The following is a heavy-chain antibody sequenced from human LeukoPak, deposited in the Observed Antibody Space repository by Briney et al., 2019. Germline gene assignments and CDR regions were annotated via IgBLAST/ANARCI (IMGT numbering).Heavy chain of an antibody. CDR1: GYTLTELS. J-gene: IGHJ4*02. Sequence: GASEKVSCKVSGYTLTELSMHWVRQAPGKGIEWMGGFDPEDGETIYAQKFQGRVTMTEDTSTDTAYMELSSLRSEDTAVYYCATASPNNWNANFDYWGQGTLVTVSS. D-gene: IGHD1-1*01. V-gene: IGHV1-24*01. CDR2: FDPEDGET. CDR3: ATASPNNWNANFDY.